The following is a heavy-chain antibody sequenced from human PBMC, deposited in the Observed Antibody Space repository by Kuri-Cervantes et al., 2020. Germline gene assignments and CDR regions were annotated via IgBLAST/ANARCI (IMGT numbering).Heavy chain of an antibody. J-gene: IGHJ4*02. CDR1: GFTFSDYY. D-gene: IGHD6-6*01. CDR3: ARSTGDSSSTFFDY. CDR2: ISSSGSTI. Sequence: GGSLRLSCAASGFTFSDYYMSWIRQAPGKGLEWVSYISSSGSTIYYADSAKGRFTISRDNAKNSLYLQMNSLRAEDTAVYYCARSTGDSSSTFFDYWGQGTLVTVSS. V-gene: IGHV3-11*01.